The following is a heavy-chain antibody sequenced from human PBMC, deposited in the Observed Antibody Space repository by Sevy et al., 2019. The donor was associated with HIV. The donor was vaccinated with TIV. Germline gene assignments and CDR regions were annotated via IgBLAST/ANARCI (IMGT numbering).Heavy chain of an antibody. J-gene: IGHJ6*03. CDR1: GYSFTSYW. CDR3: ARQQKVWWGGYDWRDYYYYMDV. CDR2: IDPSDSYT. Sequence: GESLKISCKGSGYSFTSYWISWVRQMPGKGLEWMGRIDPSDSYTNYSPSFQGHVAISADKSISTAYLQWSSLKASDTAMYYCARQQKVWWGGYDWRDYYYYMDVWGKGTTVTVSS. V-gene: IGHV5-10-1*01. D-gene: IGHD5-12*01.